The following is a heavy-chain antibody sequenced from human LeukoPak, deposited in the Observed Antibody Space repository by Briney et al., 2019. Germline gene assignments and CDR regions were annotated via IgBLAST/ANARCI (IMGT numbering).Heavy chain of an antibody. Sequence: ASVKVSCKASGYTFTGYYMHWVRPAPGQGLEWMGWINPNSGGTNYAQKFQGRVTMTRDTSISTAYMELSRLRSDDTAVYYCASIAVAGTGYFDYWGQGTLVTVSS. CDR2: INPNSGGT. V-gene: IGHV1-2*02. CDR3: ASIAVAGTGYFDY. J-gene: IGHJ4*02. D-gene: IGHD6-19*01. CDR1: GYTFTGYY.